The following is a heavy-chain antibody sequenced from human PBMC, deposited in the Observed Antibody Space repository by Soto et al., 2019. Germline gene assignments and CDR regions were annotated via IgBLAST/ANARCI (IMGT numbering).Heavy chain of an antibody. Sequence: GGSLRLSCAASGGTFINYAVTWVRQAPGKGLEWVSYISSSSSTIYYADSVKGRFTISRDNAKNSLYLQMNSLRAEDTAVYYCAREALLNWFDPWGQGTLVTVSS. J-gene: IGHJ5*02. D-gene: IGHD2-15*01. CDR1: GGTFINYA. CDR2: ISSSSSTI. CDR3: AREALLNWFDP. V-gene: IGHV3-48*01.